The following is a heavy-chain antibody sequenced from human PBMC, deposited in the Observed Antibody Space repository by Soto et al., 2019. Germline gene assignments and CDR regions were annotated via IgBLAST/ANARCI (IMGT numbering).Heavy chain of an antibody. CDR3: ARAGFWYCSGIYGYGIDV. V-gene: IGHV3-64*01. CDR1: GFTFSSYA. D-gene: IGHD3-10*01. CDR2: ISTTGSST. J-gene: IGHJ6*02. Sequence: EVQLVESGGGLVQPGGSLTLSCAASGFTFSSYAMHWVRQAPGTGLEYFSAISTTGSSTYYANSVKGRFTISRDNSKNTLYLQMGSLRVEDMAVYYCARAGFWYCSGIYGYGIDVWGQGTTVAVSS.